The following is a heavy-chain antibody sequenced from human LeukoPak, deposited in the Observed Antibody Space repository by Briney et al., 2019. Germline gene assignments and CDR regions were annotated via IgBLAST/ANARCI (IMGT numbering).Heavy chain of an antibody. Sequence: SETLSLTCTVSGGSISSGGYYWSWIRQPPGKGLEWIGCIYHSGSTYYNPSLKSRVTISVDRSKNQFSLKLSSVTAADTAVYYCARDRWFGLDYWGQGTLVTVSS. CDR1: GGSISSGGYY. CDR3: ARDRWFGLDY. V-gene: IGHV4-30-2*01. J-gene: IGHJ4*02. CDR2: IYHSGST. D-gene: IGHD3-10*01.